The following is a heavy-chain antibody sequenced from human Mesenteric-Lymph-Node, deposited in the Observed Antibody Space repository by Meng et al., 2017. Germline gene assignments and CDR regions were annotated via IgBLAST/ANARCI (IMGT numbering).Heavy chain of an antibody. Sequence: QLVESGAELEKPGDSVFVSCTASGCSISSFGNYWGRNGHGPGHGLKGLINTGHGEALYYPQFLKSGVTVSIDTTAKEFFLSLTSVTVADTAIYYCVGSSGWVKTGFDSWGQGTLVTVSS. CDR3: VGSSGWVKTGFDS. CDR1: GCSISSFGNY. CDR2: TGHGEAL. V-gene: IGHV4-39*01. J-gene: IGHJ5*01. D-gene: IGHD6-19*01.